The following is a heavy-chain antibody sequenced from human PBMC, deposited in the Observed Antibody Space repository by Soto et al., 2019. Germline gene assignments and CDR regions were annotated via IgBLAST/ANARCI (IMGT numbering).Heavy chain of an antibody. J-gene: IGHJ6*02. CDR3: ARQGSAPYYYYGLDV. D-gene: IGHD1-26*01. V-gene: IGHV1-18*01. CDR1: GYTFTTSG. Sequence: QVQLVQSGPEVKKPGASVKVSCEASGYTFTTSGISWVRQAPGQGLEWMGWISTYNGETNSAQKFQGRVTMTADTTTGTVYMELMSLKSVDTAVYYCARQGSAPYYYYGLDVWGQVTTVTVSS. CDR2: ISTYNGET.